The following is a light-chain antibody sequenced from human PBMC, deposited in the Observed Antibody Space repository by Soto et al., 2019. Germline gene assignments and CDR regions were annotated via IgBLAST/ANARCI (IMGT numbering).Light chain of an antibody. Sequence: QSVLTQPPSASGAPGQRVTISCSGSSSNIGSNPVNWYQQLPGTAPKLLIYTDNERPLGVPDRFSGSKSGTSASLAIGGLQSEDEADYYCATWDDSLSGPVFGGGTKLTVL. J-gene: IGLJ3*02. CDR2: TDN. CDR3: ATWDDSLSGPV. CDR1: SSNIGSNP. V-gene: IGLV1-44*01.